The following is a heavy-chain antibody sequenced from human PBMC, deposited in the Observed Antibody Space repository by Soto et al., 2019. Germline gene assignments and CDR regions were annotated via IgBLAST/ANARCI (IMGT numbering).Heavy chain of an antibody. V-gene: IGHV3-7*05. J-gene: IGHJ4*02. D-gene: IGHD5-18*01. CDR2: IKPDGRDK. CDR3: AKEGEQLWLPDY. CDR1: GFTFSNYW. Sequence: GGSLRLSCAASGFTFSNYWMSWVRQAPGKGLEWVANIKPDGRDKYYMDSVKGRFTISRDNAKNSLFLQMNSLRVEDMAVYYCAKEGEQLWLPDYWGQGILVTVSS.